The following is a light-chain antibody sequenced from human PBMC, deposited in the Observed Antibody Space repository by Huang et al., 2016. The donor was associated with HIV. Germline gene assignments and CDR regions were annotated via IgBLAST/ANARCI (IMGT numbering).Light chain of an antibody. Sequence: EIVMTQSPATLSVSPGETATLSCRASHAVGSNVAWNQQKPGQAPRLVIYSASTRATDIPGRFSGSGSGTEFTLTIDSLQSEDFAIYYCQQYSDWPLFGGGTKVEI. V-gene: IGKV3-15*01. CDR2: SAS. CDR1: HAVGSN. CDR3: QQYSDWPL. J-gene: IGKJ4*01.